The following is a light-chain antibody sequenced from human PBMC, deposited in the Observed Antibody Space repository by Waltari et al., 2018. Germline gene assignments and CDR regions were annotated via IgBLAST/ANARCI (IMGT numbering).Light chain of an antibody. V-gene: IGLV1-44*01. Sequence: QSVLTQPPSASGTPGQRVTISCSGTSPNLGTNAVNWYQQLPGTAPKLLIYSNNQRPSGVPDRFSGSKSGTSASLAISGLQSEDEADYYCAAWDDSLSGPVFGGGTKLTV. CDR2: SNN. J-gene: IGLJ2*01. CDR3: AAWDDSLSGPV. CDR1: SPNLGTNA.